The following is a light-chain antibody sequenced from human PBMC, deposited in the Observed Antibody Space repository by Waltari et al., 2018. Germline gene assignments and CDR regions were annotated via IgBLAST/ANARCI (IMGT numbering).Light chain of an antibody. CDR1: QSVDSTY. CDR2: GAS. Sequence: EIVLAQSPGTLSLSPGERATLSCRASQSVDSTYLAWYQQKPGQAPRLLLAGASRRATGIPDRFSGSGSGADFTLTISRLEPEDFAVYYCQQYGSSPFTFGPGTKVDIK. J-gene: IGKJ3*01. V-gene: IGKV3-20*01. CDR3: QQYGSSPFT.